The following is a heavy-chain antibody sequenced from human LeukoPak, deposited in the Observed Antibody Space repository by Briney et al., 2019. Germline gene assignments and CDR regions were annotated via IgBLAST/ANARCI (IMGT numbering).Heavy chain of an antibody. CDR2: IGIHNGDI. V-gene: IGHV1-18*04. Sequence: ASVSVSCKASGYSFTNYGISWVRQAPGQGLEWMGWIGIHNGDIRYAEKFQGRVTTSTDAMTADTSTTTAYMELRSLRSEDTAVYYCARCQRRGSAWFDPWGQGTLVTVSS. CDR3: ARCQRRGSAWFDP. J-gene: IGHJ5*02. CDR1: GYSFTNYG. D-gene: IGHD6-25*01.